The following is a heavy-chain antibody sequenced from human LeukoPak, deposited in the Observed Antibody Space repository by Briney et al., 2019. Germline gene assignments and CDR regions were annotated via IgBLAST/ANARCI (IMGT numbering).Heavy chain of an antibody. CDR2: ISSSGSTI. CDR3: ARDHGSGWFKFDY. V-gene: IGHV3-11*01. Sequence: YISSSGSTIYHADSVKGRFTISRDNAKNSLYLQMNSLRAEDTAVYYCARDHGSGWFKFDYWGQGTLVTVSS. D-gene: IGHD6-19*01. J-gene: IGHJ4*02.